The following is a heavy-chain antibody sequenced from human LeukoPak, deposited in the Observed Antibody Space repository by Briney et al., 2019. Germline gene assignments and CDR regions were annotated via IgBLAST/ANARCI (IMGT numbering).Heavy chain of an antibody. J-gene: IGHJ3*02. D-gene: IGHD1-26*01. Sequence: GGSLRLSCAASEFTFSTYGMHWVRQAPGKGLEWVAFIRYDGSNKYYADSVKGRFTISRDNSKNTLYLQMNSLRAEDTAVYYCARLVGATKVYDAFDIWGQGTMVTVSS. CDR2: IRYDGSNK. CDR1: EFTFSTYG. V-gene: IGHV3-30*02. CDR3: ARLVGATKVYDAFDI.